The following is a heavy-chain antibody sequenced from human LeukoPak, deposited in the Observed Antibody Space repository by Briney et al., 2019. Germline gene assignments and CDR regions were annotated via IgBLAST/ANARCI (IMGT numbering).Heavy chain of an antibody. CDR1: GVSFSGYY. D-gene: IGHD3-10*01. J-gene: IGHJ6*03. CDR2: IIHSGST. Sequence: SETLSLTCAVYGVSFSGYYWSWIRQPPGKGLEWIGEIIHSGSTNYNPSLKSRGTISVDTSKNQFSLKLSSVTAADTAVYYCARELLWFGEPRPLSWYYMDVWGKGTTVTLSS. V-gene: IGHV4-34*12. CDR3: ARELLWFGEPRPLSWYYMDV.